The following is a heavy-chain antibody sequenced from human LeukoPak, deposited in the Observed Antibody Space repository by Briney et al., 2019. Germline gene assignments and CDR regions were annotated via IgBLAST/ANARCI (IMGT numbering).Heavy chain of an antibody. J-gene: IGHJ4*02. CDR2: INPNSGGT. Sequence: ASVKVSCKASGYTFTGYYMHWVRQAPGQGLEWMGWINPNSGGTNYAQKLQGRVTMTTDTSTSTAYMELRSLRSDDTAVYYCARHYDILTGPPYSWGQGTLVTVSS. CDR1: GYTFTGYY. CDR3: ARHYDILTGPPYS. D-gene: IGHD3-9*01. V-gene: IGHV1-2*02.